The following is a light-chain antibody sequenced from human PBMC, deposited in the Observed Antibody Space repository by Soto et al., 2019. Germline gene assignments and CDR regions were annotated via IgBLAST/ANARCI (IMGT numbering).Light chain of an antibody. CDR2: GAS. J-gene: IGKJ2*01. Sequence: EIVLTQSPGTLSLSPGERATLSCRASQSVRSGYLAWDQQKHGQAPRLLIYGASFRPTGTPDRFSGSGSGTDFTLTISRLEPEDFAVYHCQQYGSSPYTFGQGTKLEIK. CDR3: QQYGSSPYT. CDR1: QSVRSGY. V-gene: IGKV3-20*01.